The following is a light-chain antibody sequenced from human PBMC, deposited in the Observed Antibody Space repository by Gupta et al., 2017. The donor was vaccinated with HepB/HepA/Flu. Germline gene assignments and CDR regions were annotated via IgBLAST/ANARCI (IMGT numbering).Light chain of an antibody. CDR1: SSNIENNY. J-gene: IGLJ2*01. Sequence: QSVLTQPPSVSAAPGQKVTISCSGSSSNIENNYVSWYQQLPGTPPNLLIYESNKRPSVISDRISGSQSGTSATLAITGLQTGDEADYYCGTWDTSLNAVVFGGGTKLTVL. CDR3: GTWDTSLNAVV. CDR2: ESN. V-gene: IGLV1-51*02.